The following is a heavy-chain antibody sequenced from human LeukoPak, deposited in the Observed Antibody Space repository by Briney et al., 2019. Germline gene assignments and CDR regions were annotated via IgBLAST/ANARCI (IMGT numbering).Heavy chain of an antibody. CDR2: IYYSGST. CDR3: ARIVVPAAISSYLGYYYYYMDV. Sequence: SETLSLTCTVSGGSISSYYWSWIRQPPGKGLEWIGYIYYSGSTNYNPSLKSRVTISVDTSKNQFSLKPSSVTAADTAVYYCARIVVPAAISSYLGYYYYYMDVWGKGTTVTVSS. CDR1: GGSISSYY. J-gene: IGHJ6*03. D-gene: IGHD2-2*01. V-gene: IGHV4-59*01.